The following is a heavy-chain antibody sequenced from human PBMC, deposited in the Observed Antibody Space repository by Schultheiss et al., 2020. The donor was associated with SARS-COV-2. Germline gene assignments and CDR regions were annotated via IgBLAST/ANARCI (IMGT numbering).Heavy chain of an antibody. CDR1: GFTFSSYA. J-gene: IGHJ3*02. CDR2: ISSSGSTI. D-gene: IGHD3-10*02. CDR3: ARGRLPMLFDI. V-gene: IGHV3-48*04. Sequence: GGSLRLSCAASGFTFSSYAMSWVRQAPGKGLEWVSYISSSGSTIYYADSVKGRFTISRDNAKNSLYLQMNSLRAEDTAVYYCARGRLPMLFDIWGQGTMVTVSS.